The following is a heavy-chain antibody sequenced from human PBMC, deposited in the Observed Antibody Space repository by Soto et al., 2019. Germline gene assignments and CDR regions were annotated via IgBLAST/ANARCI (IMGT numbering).Heavy chain of an antibody. CDR3: AKTKQPRSYYYYGMDV. CDR1: GFTFSSYA. CDR2: ISGSGGST. D-gene: IGHD6-13*01. Sequence: QPGGSLRLSCAASGFTFSSYAMSWVRQAPGKGLEWVSAISGSGGSTYYADSVKGRFTISRDNSKNTLYLQMNSLRAEDTAVYYCAKTKQPRSYYYYGMDVWGQGTTVTVSS. J-gene: IGHJ6*02. V-gene: IGHV3-23*01.